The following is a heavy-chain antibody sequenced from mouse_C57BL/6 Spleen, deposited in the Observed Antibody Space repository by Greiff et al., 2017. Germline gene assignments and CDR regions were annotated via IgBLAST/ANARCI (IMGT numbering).Heavy chain of an antibody. J-gene: IGHJ3*01. V-gene: IGHV1-82*01. CDR2: IYPGDGDT. CDR1: GYAFSSSW. Sequence: QVQLKESGPELVKPGASVKISCKASGYAFSSSWMNWVKQRPGKGLEWIGRIYPGDGDTNYNGKFKGKATLTTDKASSTAYMKLSSMTSKDSAVYFCARDEGLRIAYWGQGTLVTVSA. D-gene: IGHD2-4*01. CDR3: ARDEGLRIAY.